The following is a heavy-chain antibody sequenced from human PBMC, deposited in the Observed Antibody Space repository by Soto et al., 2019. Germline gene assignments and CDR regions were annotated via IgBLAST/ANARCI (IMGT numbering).Heavy chain of an antibody. D-gene: IGHD2-8*01. J-gene: IGHJ6*02. CDR1: GYTFRRYG. CDR3: AKNGQPPYYYYGMDV. V-gene: IGHV1-18*01. Sequence: GASVKVCCKASGYTFRRYGISWVRQAPGQGLEWMGWVSGYNGDTKYAQKVRGRVTMTVDTSTYTAYMELRSLTSDDTAKYYCAKNGQPPYYYYGMDVWGQGTTVTVSS. CDR2: VSGYNGDT.